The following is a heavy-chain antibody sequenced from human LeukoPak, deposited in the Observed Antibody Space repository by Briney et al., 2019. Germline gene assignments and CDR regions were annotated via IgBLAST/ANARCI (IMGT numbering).Heavy chain of an antibody. CDR1: GGSIGSGGYY. CDR2: IYYSGST. D-gene: IGHD3-22*01. CDR3: ARDYYDSSGPQD. J-gene: IGHJ4*02. Sequence: PSQTLSLTCTVSGGSIGSGGYYWSWIRQHPGKGLEWIGYIYYSGSTYYNPSLKSRVTISVDTSKNQFSLKLSSVTAADTAVYYCARDYYDSSGPQDWGQGTLVTVSS. V-gene: IGHV4-31*03.